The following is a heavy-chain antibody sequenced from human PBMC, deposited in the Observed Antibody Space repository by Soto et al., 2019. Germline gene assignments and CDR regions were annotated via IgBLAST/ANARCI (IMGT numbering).Heavy chain of an antibody. CDR3: ARDRATVTTLNWFDP. J-gene: IGHJ5*02. Sequence: QVQLVQSGAEVKKPGSSVKVSCKASGGTFSSYTISWVRQAPGQGLEWMGRIIPILGIANYAQKFQGRVTTTADKSTSTAYMELSSLRSEDTAVYYCARDRATVTTLNWFDPWGQGTLVTVSS. V-gene: IGHV1-69*08. CDR1: GGTFSSYT. CDR2: IIPILGIA. D-gene: IGHD4-17*01.